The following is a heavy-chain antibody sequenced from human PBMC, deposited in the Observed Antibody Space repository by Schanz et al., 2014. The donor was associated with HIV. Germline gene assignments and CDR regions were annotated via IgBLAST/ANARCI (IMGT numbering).Heavy chain of an antibody. CDR1: GYSFPSYD. CDR3: ARSRGSGSYYPPPVY. V-gene: IGHV1-8*01. J-gene: IGHJ4*02. CDR2: MSPNSDNT. Sequence: QVQLVQSGAEVKKPGASVKVSCKASGYSFPSYDFNWVRQAPGQGLEWMGWMSPNSDNTAYAQKFQGRLTMTGNTSISSAYRELSSLRSEDTAVYYCARSRGSGSYYPPPVYGGQGTLVTVSS. D-gene: IGHD3-10*01.